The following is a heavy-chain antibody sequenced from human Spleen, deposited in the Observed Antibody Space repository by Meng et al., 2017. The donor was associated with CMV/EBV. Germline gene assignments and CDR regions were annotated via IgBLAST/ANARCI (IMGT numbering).Heavy chain of an antibody. Sequence: GSLRLSCTVSGYSISSGYYWGWIRQPPGKGLEWIGSIYHSGSTYYNLSLKSRVTISVDTSKNQFSLKLSSVTAADTAVYYCARVFCSSTSCFSGYGMDVWGQGTTVTVSS. D-gene: IGHD2-2*01. V-gene: IGHV4-38-2*02. CDR1: GYSISSGYY. CDR2: IYHSGST. J-gene: IGHJ6*02. CDR3: ARVFCSSTSCFSGYGMDV.